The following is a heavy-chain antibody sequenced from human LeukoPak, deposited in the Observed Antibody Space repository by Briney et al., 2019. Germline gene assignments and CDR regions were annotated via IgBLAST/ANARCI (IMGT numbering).Heavy chain of an antibody. J-gene: IGHJ4*02. CDR1: GDSITSSSYY. D-gene: IGHD6-19*01. V-gene: IGHV4-39*07. Sequence: SETLSLTCTVSGDSITSSSYYWEWIRQPPGKGLEWIGSTFYSGSTYYNPSLKSRVTISVDTSKNQFSLKVRSVTAADTAVYYCARDGGFRIAVTDPFDYWGQGTLVTVSS. CDR3: ARDGGFRIAVTDPFDY. CDR2: TFYSGST.